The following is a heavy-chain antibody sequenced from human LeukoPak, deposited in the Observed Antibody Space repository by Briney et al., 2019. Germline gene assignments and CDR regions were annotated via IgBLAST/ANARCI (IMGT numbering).Heavy chain of an antibody. D-gene: IGHD2-2*02. Sequence: PGGSLRLSCAASGFTVSSNYTSWVRQAPGKGLEWVSVIYSGGSTYYADSVKGRFTISRDNSKNTLYLQMNSLRAEDTAVYYCARDPGGPHTVKWDAFDIWGQGTMVTVSS. V-gene: IGHV3-53*01. CDR3: ARDPGGPHTVKWDAFDI. J-gene: IGHJ3*02. CDR2: IYSGGST. CDR1: GFTVSSNY.